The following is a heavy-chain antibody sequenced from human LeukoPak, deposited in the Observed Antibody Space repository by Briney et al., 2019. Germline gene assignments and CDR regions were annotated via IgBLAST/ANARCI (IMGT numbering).Heavy chain of an antibody. CDR1: GFTFSDYY. Sequence: GGSLRLSCAASGFTFSDYYMSWIRQAPGKGLEWISHINTDSTSIHYADSMKGRFTISRDNAKNSLYLQMNSLRGDDTAVYYCRVLRYFDWLYFDYWGQGTLVTVSS. CDR2: INTDSTSI. V-gene: IGHV3-11*06. CDR3: RVLRYFDWLYFDY. D-gene: IGHD3-9*01. J-gene: IGHJ4*02.